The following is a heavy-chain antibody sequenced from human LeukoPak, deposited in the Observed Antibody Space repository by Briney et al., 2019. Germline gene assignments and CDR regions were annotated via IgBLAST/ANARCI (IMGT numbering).Heavy chain of an antibody. CDR3: PRSDYSGSGAHYGMDV. V-gene: IGHV4-39*07. J-gene: IGHJ6*02. CDR1: GGSISSSKYY. CDR2: IYYSGSS. D-gene: IGHD3-10*01. Sequence: PSETLSLTCIVSGGSISSSKYYWGWVRQPPGKGLEWVGSIYYSGSSYHNPSLKRRVTISVATSKNQFSLKLTSVTAADTAVYYCPRSDYSGSGAHYGMDVWGQGTTVTVSS.